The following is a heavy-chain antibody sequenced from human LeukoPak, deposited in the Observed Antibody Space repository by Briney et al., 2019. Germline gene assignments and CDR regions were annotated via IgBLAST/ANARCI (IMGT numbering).Heavy chain of an antibody. J-gene: IGHJ5*02. CDR2: INPSGGST. V-gene: IGHV1-46*01. Sequence: ASVKVSCKASGYTFTSYYMHWVRQAPGQGLEWMGIINPSGGSTSYAQKFQGRVTITADKSTSTAYMELSSLRSEDTAVYYCARGGSGDRGYYLWGQGTLVTVSS. D-gene: IGHD3-22*01. CDR1: GYTFTSYY. CDR3: ARGGSGDRGYYL.